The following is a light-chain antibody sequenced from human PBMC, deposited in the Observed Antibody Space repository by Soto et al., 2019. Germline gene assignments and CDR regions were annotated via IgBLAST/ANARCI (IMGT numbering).Light chain of an antibody. CDR1: QSLSRW. V-gene: IGKV1-5*01. Sequence: DIQMTQSPSTLSASVGDRVTITGRASQSLSRWLAWYQQKPGKAPKLLIYDASILESGVPSRFSGNGSGTEFTLTIGSLQPDDFATYYCQQYNSLSRTFGQGTEVLIK. CDR2: DAS. CDR3: QQYNSLSRT. J-gene: IGKJ1*01.